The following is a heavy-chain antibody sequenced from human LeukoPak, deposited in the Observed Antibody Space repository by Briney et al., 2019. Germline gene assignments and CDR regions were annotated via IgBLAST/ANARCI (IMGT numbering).Heavy chain of an antibody. CDR3: ARASYSYDINGWVPFDY. CDR2: IYTSGST. D-gene: IGHD3-22*01. V-gene: IGHV4-61*02. J-gene: IGHJ4*02. CDR1: GNSISSDDNY. Sequence: KTSETLSLTCTVSGNSISSDDNYWSWIRQPAGKGLEWIGRIYTSGSTNYNPSLKSRVTISGDTSKNQFSLRLSSVTAADTAVYYCARASYSYDINGWVPFDYWGQGTLVTVSS.